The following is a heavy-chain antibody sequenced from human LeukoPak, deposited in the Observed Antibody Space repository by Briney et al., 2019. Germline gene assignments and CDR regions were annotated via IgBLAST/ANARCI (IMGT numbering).Heavy chain of an antibody. D-gene: IGHD3-22*01. Sequence: GASVKVSCKASGYTFTSYGISWLRQAPGQGLEWMGWISEYSGDTKYAQKLQGRVTMTTDTSTSRVYMELRGLRSDDTAVYYCARAYYYDSSGSNFDYWGQGTLVTVSS. CDR2: ISEYSGDT. CDR1: GYTFTSYG. CDR3: ARAYYYDSSGSNFDY. V-gene: IGHV1-18*01. J-gene: IGHJ4*02.